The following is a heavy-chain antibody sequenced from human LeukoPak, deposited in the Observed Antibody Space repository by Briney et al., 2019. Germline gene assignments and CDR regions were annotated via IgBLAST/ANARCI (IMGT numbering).Heavy chain of an antibody. D-gene: IGHD5-18*01. CDR1: GGSISSGGYY. CDR2: IYYSGST. CDR3: ARASTDTAMVFYYYGMDV. J-gene: IGHJ6*04. Sequence: SQTLSLTCTVSGGSISSGGYYWSWIRQHPGKGLEWIGYIYYSGSTYYHPSLKSRVPISVDTSKNQFSLKLGSVTAADPGVYYCARASTDTAMVFYYYGMDVWGKGTTVTVSS. V-gene: IGHV4-31*03.